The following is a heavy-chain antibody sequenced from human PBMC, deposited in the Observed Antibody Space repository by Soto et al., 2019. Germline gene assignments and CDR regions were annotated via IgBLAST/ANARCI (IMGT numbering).Heavy chain of an antibody. D-gene: IGHD3-10*01. CDR2: TYTGCNS. J-gene: IGHJ4*02. CDR1: GLSVSDKY. V-gene: IGHV3-53*02. Sequence: EAQLVQTGGGLIKPGGSLSLSCAASGLSVSDKYMSWVRQAPGKGLEWVSLTYTGCNSYFTDFVKGRFIVSRDISKNTLFLHMNSLAAEDTAVYYCAREGYAYGLDFWGQGSLVTVSS. CDR3: AREGYAYGLDF.